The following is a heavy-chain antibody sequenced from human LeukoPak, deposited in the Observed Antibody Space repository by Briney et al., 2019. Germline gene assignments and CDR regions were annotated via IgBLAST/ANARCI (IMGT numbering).Heavy chain of an antibody. J-gene: IGHJ6*03. D-gene: IGHD4-11*01. CDR2: IYYSGST. V-gene: IGHV4-39*01. CDR1: GGSISSSSYY. CDR3: ARVPYNYYYYYMDV. Sequence: SETLSLNCTVSGGSISSSSYYWGWIRQPPGKGLEWIGSIYYSGSTYYNPSLKSRVTISVDTSKNQFSLKLSSVTAADTAVYYCARVPYNYYYYYMDVWGKGTTVTVSS.